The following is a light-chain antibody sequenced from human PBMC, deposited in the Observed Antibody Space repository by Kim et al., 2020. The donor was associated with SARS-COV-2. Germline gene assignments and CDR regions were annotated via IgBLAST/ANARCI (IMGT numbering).Light chain of an antibody. CDR1: QSVSSSY. CDR3: QHYGSSLYT. Sequence: LSPGERATLSCRASQSVSSSYLAWYQQKPGQAPRLLMYGASSRATGIPDRFSGSGSGTDFTLTINRLEPEDFAVYYCQHYGSSLYTFGQGTKLEI. V-gene: IGKV3-20*01. CDR2: GAS. J-gene: IGKJ2*01.